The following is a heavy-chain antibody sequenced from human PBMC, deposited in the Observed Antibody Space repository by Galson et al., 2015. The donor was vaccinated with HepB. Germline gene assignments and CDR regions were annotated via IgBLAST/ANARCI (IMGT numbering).Heavy chain of an antibody. V-gene: IGHV6-1*01. CDR3: ARGGELAANYYYYGMDV. CDR1: GDSVSSNSAA. CDR2: TYYRSKWYN. Sequence: CAISGDSVSSNSAAWNWIRQSPSRGLEWLGRTYYRSKWYNDYAESVKSRVSINPDTSKNQFSLQLNSVTPEDTAVYYCARGGELAANYYYYGMDVWGQGTTVTVSS. J-gene: IGHJ6*02. D-gene: IGHD1-26*01.